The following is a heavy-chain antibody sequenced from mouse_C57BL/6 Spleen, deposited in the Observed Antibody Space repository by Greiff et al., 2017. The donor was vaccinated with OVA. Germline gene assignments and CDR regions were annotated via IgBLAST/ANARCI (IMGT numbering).Heavy chain of an antibody. CDR1: GFSLTSYG. V-gene: IGHV2-2*01. Sequence: QVQLKESGPGLVQPSQSLSITCTVSGFSLTSYGVHWVRQSPGKGLEWLGVIWSGGSTDYNAAFISRLSISKDNSKSQVFFKMNSLQADDTAIYYCARGYGNYWYFDVWGTGTTVTVSS. J-gene: IGHJ1*03. CDR2: IWSGGST. D-gene: IGHD2-1*01. CDR3: ARGYGNYWYFDV.